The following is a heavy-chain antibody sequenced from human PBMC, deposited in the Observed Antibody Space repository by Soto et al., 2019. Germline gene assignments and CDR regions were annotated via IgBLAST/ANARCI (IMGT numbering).Heavy chain of an antibody. Sequence: SETLCVTCAVDGDSFRGYYWSWISKSPGKGLEWIGEINHRGSTNYNPSLKSRVTVSVDTSKNQFSLKLSSVTAADTAVYYCARGALYGGNSYYYWGQGTQVTVSS. CDR2: INHRGST. CDR3: ARGALYGGNSYYY. V-gene: IGHV4-34*01. J-gene: IGHJ4*02. D-gene: IGHD2-15*01. CDR1: GDSFRGYY.